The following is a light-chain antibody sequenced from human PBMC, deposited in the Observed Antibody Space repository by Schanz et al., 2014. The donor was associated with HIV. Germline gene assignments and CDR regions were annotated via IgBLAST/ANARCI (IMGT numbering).Light chain of an antibody. CDR1: QSVKSNF. V-gene: IGKV3D-20*02. Sequence: EIVLTQSPGTLSLSPGERGTLSCRASQSVKSNFIGWYQQKPGQAPRLLIFGASNRATGIPDRFSGGVSGTDFTLTISSLEPEDFAVYYCLQRTNWPWTFGQGTKVEIK. CDR3: LQRTNWPWT. CDR2: GAS. J-gene: IGKJ1*01.